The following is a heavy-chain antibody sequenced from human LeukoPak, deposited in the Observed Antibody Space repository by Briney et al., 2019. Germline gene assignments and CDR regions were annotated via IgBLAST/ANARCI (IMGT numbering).Heavy chain of an antibody. J-gene: IGHJ6*02. Sequence: GGSLRLSCAVSGFTFSSYGMHWVREAPRKGRGRVAVIWYDESNKYYAGSVKVRFTISRDNSKITLYLQMNSLRAEDTALYYCARDSYYDSSGYYYGMDVWGQGTTVTVSS. V-gene: IGHV3-33*01. CDR1: GFTFSSYG. D-gene: IGHD3-22*01. CDR3: ARDSYYDSSGYYYGMDV. CDR2: IWYDESNK.